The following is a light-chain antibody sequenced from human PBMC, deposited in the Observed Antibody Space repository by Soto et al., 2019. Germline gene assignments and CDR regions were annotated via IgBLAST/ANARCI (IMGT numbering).Light chain of an antibody. CDR1: QSVGSSY. Sequence: EIVLTQSPATLSLSPGERATLSCRASQSVGSSYVAWYQQKPGQAPRLLIYGASSRATGIPDRFSGSGSGTDFTLTISRLEPEDFAVYYCQQYSISPRTFGQGTKVEIK. CDR2: GAS. J-gene: IGKJ1*01. CDR3: QQYSISPRT. V-gene: IGKV3-20*01.